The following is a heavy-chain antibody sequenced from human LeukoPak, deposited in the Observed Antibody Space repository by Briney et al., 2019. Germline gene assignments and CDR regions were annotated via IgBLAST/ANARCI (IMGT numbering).Heavy chain of an antibody. CDR2: ITGSGDTT. V-gene: IGHV3-23*01. CDR1: RFTFSGYA. D-gene: IGHD2-15*01. Sequence: PGGSLRLSCAAPRFTFSGYAMSWVRQAPGKGLEWVSSITGSGDTTYYADSVKGRFTISRDNSKNTLYLQMNSLRAEDTAVYYCAKARGYCSGGSCYSGFDYWGQGTLVTVSS. J-gene: IGHJ4*02. CDR3: AKARGYCSGGSCYSGFDY.